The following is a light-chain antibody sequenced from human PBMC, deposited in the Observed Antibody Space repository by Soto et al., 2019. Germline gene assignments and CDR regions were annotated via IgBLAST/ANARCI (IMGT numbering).Light chain of an antibody. Sequence: QCVLTQPPSVSGAPGQRVTISCTGSSPNIGAGYDVHWYQQLPGTAPKLLIYGNSNRPSGVPDRFSGSKSGTSASLAITGLQAEDEADYYCESYDSSLSVVFGGGTKLTVL. CDR3: ESYDSSLSVV. J-gene: IGLJ2*01. CDR2: GNS. CDR1: SPNIGAGYD. V-gene: IGLV1-40*01.